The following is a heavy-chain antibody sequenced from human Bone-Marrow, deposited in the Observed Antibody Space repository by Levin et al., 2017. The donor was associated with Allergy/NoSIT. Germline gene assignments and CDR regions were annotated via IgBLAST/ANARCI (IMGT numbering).Heavy chain of an antibody. Sequence: SQTLSLTCNVSGGSISTYYWSWSRQPPEKRLEWIGYIYYSGSTKYNPSLKSRVTLLVDTSKNLFSLKLSSVTAADSAVYFCARAIPSGGNSYYYYYMDVWGKGTTVTVSS. CDR2: IYYSGST. CDR1: GGSISTYY. J-gene: IGHJ6*03. CDR3: ARAIPSGGNSYYYYYMDV. D-gene: IGHD4-23*01. V-gene: IGHV4-59*01.